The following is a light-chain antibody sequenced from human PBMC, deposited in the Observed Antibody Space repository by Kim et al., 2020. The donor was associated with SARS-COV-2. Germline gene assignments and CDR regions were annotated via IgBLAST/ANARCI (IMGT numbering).Light chain of an antibody. Sequence: GQSITISCTGTSSDVGSYTYVSWFQHHPGKAPQLIIYDVSKRPSEVSNRFSGSKSANTASLTISGLQAEDEADYYCSSYTSSSSRVFGGGTKLTVL. CDR3: SSYTSSSSRV. CDR2: DVS. J-gene: IGLJ2*01. V-gene: IGLV2-14*03. CDR1: SSDVGSYTY.